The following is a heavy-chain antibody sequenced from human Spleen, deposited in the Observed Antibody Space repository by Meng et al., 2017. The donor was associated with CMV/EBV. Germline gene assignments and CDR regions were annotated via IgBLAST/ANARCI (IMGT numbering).Heavy chain of an antibody. J-gene: IGHJ4*02. Sequence: GGSLRLSCVASEFIVGVYAMHWVRQAPGQGLEWVSAIHGSGESTYYADSVKGRFTISRDNSKNTLFLQMNSLRAEDTAVYYCARDESVAGQGPYFDSWGQGTLVTVSS. CDR3: ARDESVAGQGPYFDS. D-gene: IGHD6-19*01. CDR2: IHGSGEST. V-gene: IGHV3-23*01. CDR1: EFIVGVYA.